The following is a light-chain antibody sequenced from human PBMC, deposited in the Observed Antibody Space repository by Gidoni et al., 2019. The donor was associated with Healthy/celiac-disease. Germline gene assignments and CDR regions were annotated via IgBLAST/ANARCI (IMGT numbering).Light chain of an antibody. CDR2: DAS. V-gene: IGKV3-11*01. Sequence: EFVLTQSPATLSLSPGERATLSCRASQSVSSYLAWYQQKPGQAPRLLIYDASNRASGVPARFSGSGSGTDFTLTISSLEPEDFAVYYCQQRSNWPPTFGGXTKVEIK. CDR3: QQRSNWPPT. CDR1: QSVSSY. J-gene: IGKJ4*01.